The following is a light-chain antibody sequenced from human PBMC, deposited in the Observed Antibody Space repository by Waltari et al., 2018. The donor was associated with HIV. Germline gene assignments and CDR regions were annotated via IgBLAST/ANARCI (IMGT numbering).Light chain of an antibody. CDR1: QGISNY. J-gene: IGKJ1*01. V-gene: IGKV1-8*01. CDR2: GAS. CDR3: QHYYDFPWT. Sequence: AIRMTQSPSSISASKGDRVTITCRASQGISNYLAWYQQKHGKAPKLLIYGASSLQSGVPSRFSGNGSGTDFTLTVNCLQSEDFATYYCQHYYDFPWTFGQGTEVEIK.